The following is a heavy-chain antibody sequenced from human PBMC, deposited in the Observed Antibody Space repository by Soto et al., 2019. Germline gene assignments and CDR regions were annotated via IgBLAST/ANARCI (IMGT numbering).Heavy chain of an antibody. V-gene: IGHV1-2*04. D-gene: IGHD5-12*01. J-gene: IGHJ6*03. CDR1: GDTFTGYY. Sequence: QVQLVQSGAEVKKPGASVTVSCRASGDTFTGYYMHWVRQAPGQGLEWMGWINPNSGVTKYAQKLRGWVTMTRDTSIRTVYMGVSRLRSDDTAVYYCARESGGATATLDYYYFYMDVWGTGTTVTVSS. CDR3: ARESGGATATLDYYYFYMDV. CDR2: INPNSGVT.